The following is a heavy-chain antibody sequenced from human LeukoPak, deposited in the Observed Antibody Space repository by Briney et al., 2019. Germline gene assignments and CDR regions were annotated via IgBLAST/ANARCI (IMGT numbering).Heavy chain of an antibody. J-gene: IGHJ3*02. Sequence: GGSLRLSCAASGFTFDDYAMHWVRQAPGKGLEWVSGISWNSGSIGYADSVKGRFTISRDNAKNSLYLQMNSLRAEDMALYYCAAIAVAGTYGFGAFDIWGQGTMVTVSS. D-gene: IGHD6-19*01. CDR2: ISWNSGSI. CDR3: AAIAVAGTYGFGAFDI. V-gene: IGHV3-9*03. CDR1: GFTFDDYA.